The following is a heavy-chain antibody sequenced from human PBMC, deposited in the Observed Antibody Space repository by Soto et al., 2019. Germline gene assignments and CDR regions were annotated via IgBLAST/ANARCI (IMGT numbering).Heavy chain of an antibody. CDR1: GGSFSSYG. CDR2: IIPIFGTA. J-gene: IGHJ4*02. Sequence: GASVKVSCKASGGSFSSYGIGWVRQAPGQGLEWMGGIIPIFGTAKYAQKFQDRVTIIADESTTTAYMELSSLRSEDTAVYYCATWMTAYYYDSSVSMYYFDYWGQGXLVTVSS. V-gene: IGHV1-69*13. CDR3: ATWMTAYYYDSSVSMYYFDY. D-gene: IGHD3-22*01.